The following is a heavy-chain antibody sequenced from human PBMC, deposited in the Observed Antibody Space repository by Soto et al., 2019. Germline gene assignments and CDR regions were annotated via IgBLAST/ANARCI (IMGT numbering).Heavy chain of an antibody. D-gene: IGHD3-3*01. V-gene: IGHV3-30-3*01. CDR3: ARLEWLSLAAWFDP. Sequence: PVGSLRLSCAVSGFTIRTYTMHWVRQAPGEGLEWVAVIASDEATKYYADSVKGRSTISRDTSINTAYLQWSSLKASDTAIYYCARLEWLSLAAWFDPWGQGTLVTVPQ. J-gene: IGHJ5*02. CDR2: IASDEATK. CDR1: GFTIRTYT.